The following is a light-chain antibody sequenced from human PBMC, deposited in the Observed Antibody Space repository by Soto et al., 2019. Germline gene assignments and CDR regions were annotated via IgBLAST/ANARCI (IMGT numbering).Light chain of an antibody. J-gene: IGLJ2*01. CDR2: EGS. V-gene: IGLV2-23*01. CDR3: CSYAHSDTSVI. Sequence: QSALTQPASVSGSPGQSITISCTGTSNDVGTYNLVSWYQQHPGKAPKLMIYEGSKRPSGVSNRFSGSKSGNTASLTISGLQAEDEAGYYCCSYAHSDTSVIFGGGTKLTVL. CDR1: SNDVGTYNL.